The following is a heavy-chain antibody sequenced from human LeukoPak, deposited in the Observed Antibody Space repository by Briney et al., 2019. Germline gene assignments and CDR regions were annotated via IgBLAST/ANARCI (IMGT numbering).Heavy chain of an antibody. CDR1: GFTFSSYE. D-gene: IGHD3-10*01. CDR3: ARYGSGSYYNQDV. Sequence: PGGSLRLSCAASGFTFSSYEMHWVRQAPGKGLEWVSYISSSDSTIYYADSVKGRFTISRDNAKNSLYLQMNSLRAEDTAVYYCARYGSGSYYNQDVWGKGTTVTVSS. J-gene: IGHJ6*04. V-gene: IGHV3-48*03. CDR2: ISSSDSTI.